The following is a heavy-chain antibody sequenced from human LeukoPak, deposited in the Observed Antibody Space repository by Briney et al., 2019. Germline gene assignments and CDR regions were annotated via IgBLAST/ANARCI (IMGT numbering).Heavy chain of an antibody. Sequence: GGSLRLPCAASGFTFSSYWMTWVRQAPGKGLEWVANIKPDGSQIYYVDSVKGRFTVSRDNAKNTLYLQMNSLRADDTAVYYCAKDSTWDGYNLWGQGTLVTVSS. CDR3: AKDSTWDGYNL. CDR2: IKPDGSQI. CDR1: GFTFSSYW. J-gene: IGHJ4*02. D-gene: IGHD5-24*01. V-gene: IGHV3-7*03.